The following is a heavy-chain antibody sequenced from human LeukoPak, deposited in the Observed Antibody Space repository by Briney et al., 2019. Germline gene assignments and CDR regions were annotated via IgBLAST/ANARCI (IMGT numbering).Heavy chain of an antibody. V-gene: IGHV3-7*01. CDR2: IKQDGSEK. J-gene: IGHJ4*02. Sequence: GGSLRLSCAASGFTFSSYWMSWVRQAPGKGLEWVANIKQDGSEKYYVDSVKGRFTISRDNAKNSLYLQMNSLRAEDTAVYYCARTRITIIVGLASRFDYWGQGTLVTVSS. CDR1: GFTFSSYW. D-gene: IGHD3-22*01. CDR3: ARTRITIIVGLASRFDY.